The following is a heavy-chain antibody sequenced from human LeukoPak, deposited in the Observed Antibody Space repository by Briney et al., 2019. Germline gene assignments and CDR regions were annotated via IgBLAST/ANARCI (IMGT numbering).Heavy chain of an antibody. CDR2: ISGSGGST. J-gene: IGHJ5*02. Sequence: GGSLRLSCAASGFTFSSYGMSWVRQAPGKGLEWVSAISGSGGSTYYADSVKGRFTISRDNSKNTLYLQMNSLRAEDTAVYYCAKGRYCSSTSCYQVDWFDPWGQGTLVTVSS. CDR1: GFTFSSYG. V-gene: IGHV3-23*01. CDR3: AKGRYCSSTSCYQVDWFDP. D-gene: IGHD2-2*01.